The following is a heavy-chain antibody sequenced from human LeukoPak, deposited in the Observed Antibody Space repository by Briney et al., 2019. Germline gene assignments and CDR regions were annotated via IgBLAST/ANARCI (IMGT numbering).Heavy chain of an antibody. D-gene: IGHD3-16*02. J-gene: IGHJ4*02. Sequence: GESLKISWKGSGYRFTSYWIGWVRQMPGKGLEWMGIIYPGDSHTTYSPSFQGQLTISADKSISTAYLQWSSLKASDTAMYYCARLRGFEGGSYHLDYWGQGTLVTVSS. CDR2: IYPGDSHT. CDR3: ARLRGFEGGSYHLDY. CDR1: GYRFTSYW. V-gene: IGHV5-51*01.